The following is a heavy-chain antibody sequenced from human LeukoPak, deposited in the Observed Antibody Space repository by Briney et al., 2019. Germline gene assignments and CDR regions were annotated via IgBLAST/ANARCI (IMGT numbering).Heavy chain of an antibody. J-gene: IGHJ4*02. V-gene: IGHV4-39*07. D-gene: IGHD3-10*01. CDR1: GGSISSSSYY. CDR2: IYYSGST. CDR3: ARAFGSGSQVINYFDF. Sequence: SETLSLTCTVSGGSISSSSYYWGWIRQPPGKGLEWIGSIYYSGSTYYNPSLKSRVTISVDTSKNQFSLKLSSVTAADTAVYYCARAFGSGSQVINYFDFWGQGTLVTVSS.